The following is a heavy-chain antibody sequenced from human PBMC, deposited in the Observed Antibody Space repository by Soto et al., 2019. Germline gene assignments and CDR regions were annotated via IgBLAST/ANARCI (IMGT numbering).Heavy chain of an antibody. Sequence: QVQLQESGPGLVKPSETLSLTCTVSGGSISGYYWSWIRQPPGKGLEWIGYMYNTGSTVYNPSFKRRLTISVDTSKNQSFLKLNSGTAADTAVYYCPRDLWGYCGTDCYPLDVWGQGTTVTVSS. CDR2: MYNTGST. CDR3: PRDLWGYCGTDCYPLDV. V-gene: IGHV4-59*01. D-gene: IGHD2-21*02. CDR1: GGSISGYY. J-gene: IGHJ6*02.